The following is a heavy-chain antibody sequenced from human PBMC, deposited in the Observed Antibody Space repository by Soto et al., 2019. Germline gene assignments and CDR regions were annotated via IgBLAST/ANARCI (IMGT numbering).Heavy chain of an antibody. V-gene: IGHV3-48*03. D-gene: IGHD3-9*01. Sequence: VELVESGGGLVQPGGSLTLACAASGFNFKTYEMNWVRQAPGNGLEWISYISVSGRTIYYADSVQGRVNISRDNAKNLVLLKMNSLRAEDTAVYHCARRAPIYYDALTGYEEAGMDVWGQGTTVTVSS. J-gene: IGHJ6*02. CDR1: GFNFKTYE. CDR2: ISVSGRTI. CDR3: ARRAPIYYDALTGYEEAGMDV.